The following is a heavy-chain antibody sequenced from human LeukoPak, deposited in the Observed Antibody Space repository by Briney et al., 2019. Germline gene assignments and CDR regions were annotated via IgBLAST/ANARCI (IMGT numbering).Heavy chain of an antibody. CDR3: ARRDYTPGEYYYYMDV. CDR1: GGTYSNYA. CDR2: ISPIFGTA. J-gene: IGHJ6*03. D-gene: IGHD4-11*01. V-gene: IGHV1-69*05. Sequence: SVKVSCKASGGTYSNYAISWVRQAPGQGLEWLGGISPIFGTANYAQNFQGRVTITTDASTSTAYMELSSLRSEDTAVYYCARRDYTPGEYYYYMDVWGKGTTVTVSS.